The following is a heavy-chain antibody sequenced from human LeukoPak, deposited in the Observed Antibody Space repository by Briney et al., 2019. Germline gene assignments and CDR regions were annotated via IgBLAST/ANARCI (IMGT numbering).Heavy chain of an antibody. D-gene: IGHD5-18*01. CDR1: GGSICPYY. CDR2: VSYSGSA. CDR3: ARENDRYGRIDY. V-gene: IGHV4-59*01. J-gene: IGHJ4*02. Sequence: SETLSLTCSVSGGSICPYYWSWVRQPPGKGLEWIGYVSYSGSADYNPSLKSRVIISIDTSKNQFSLRLSSLTAADTAVYYCARENDRYGRIDYWGQGTQVTVSS.